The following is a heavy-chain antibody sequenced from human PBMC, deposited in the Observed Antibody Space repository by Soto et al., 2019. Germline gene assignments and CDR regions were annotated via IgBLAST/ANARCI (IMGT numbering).Heavy chain of an antibody. J-gene: IGHJ4*02. V-gene: IGHV1-69*06. CDR1: GGTFSSCA. CDR2: IIPIFGTA. Sequence: SVKVSCKASGGTFSSCAISWVRQAPGQGLEWMGGIIPIFGTANYAQKFQGRVTITADKSTSTAYMELSSLRSEDTAVYYCARGGYSYGYFYFDYWGQGTLVTVS. D-gene: IGHD5-18*01. CDR3: ARGGYSYGYFYFDY.